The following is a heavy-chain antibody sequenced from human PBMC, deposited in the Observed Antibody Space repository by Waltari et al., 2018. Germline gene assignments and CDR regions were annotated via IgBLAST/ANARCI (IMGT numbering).Heavy chain of an antibody. CDR2: IKSKTDGGTT. Sequence: EVQVVVSGGGLVKPGGSLRLSCAASGFTFHTAWMSWVRQAPGKGLEWVGRIKSKTDGGTTDFATPVKGRFSISRDDSKNTLSLQMNSLKTEDTAMYYCTTGGAYFPFWGQGTLVTVSS. J-gene: IGHJ4*02. D-gene: IGHD3-16*01. CDR3: TTGGAYFPF. CDR1: GFTFHTAW. V-gene: IGHV3-15*01.